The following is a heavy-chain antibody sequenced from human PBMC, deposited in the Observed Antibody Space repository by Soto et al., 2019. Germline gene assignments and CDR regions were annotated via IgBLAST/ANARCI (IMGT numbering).Heavy chain of an antibody. CDR3: ARDSDTVNSAFDI. V-gene: IGHV4-31*03. CDR2: IYYSGST. CDR1: GGSISSGGYY. D-gene: IGHD4-17*01. J-gene: IGHJ3*02. Sequence: PSETLSLTCTVSGGSISSGGYYWSWIRQHPGKGLEWIGYIYYSGSTYYNPSLKSRVTISVDTSKNQFSLKLSSVTAADTAVYYCARDSDTVNSAFDIWGQGTMVTVSS.